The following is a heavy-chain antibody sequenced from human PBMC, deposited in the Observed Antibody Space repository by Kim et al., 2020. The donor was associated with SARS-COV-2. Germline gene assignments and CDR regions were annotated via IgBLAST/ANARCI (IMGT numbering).Heavy chain of an antibody. J-gene: IGHJ4*02. D-gene: IGHD2-15*01. V-gene: IGHV1-46*01. CDR3: ARDGGSYGDHY. Sequence: SYAQKCQGRVTMTRDTSTSTVYMELSSLRSEDTAVYYCARDGGSYGDHYWGQGTLVTVSS.